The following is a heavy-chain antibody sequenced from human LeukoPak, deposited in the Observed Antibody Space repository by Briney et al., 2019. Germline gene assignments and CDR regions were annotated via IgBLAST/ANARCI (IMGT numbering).Heavy chain of an antibody. Sequence: SETLSLTCTVSGGSISSYYWSWIRQSAGKGLEWIGRIYTSGSTNYNPSLKSRVTMSVDTSKNQFSLKLSSVTAADTAVYYCARGLYCTNGVCQTQKFDYWGQGTLVTVSS. CDR3: ARGLYCTNGVCQTQKFDY. CDR1: GGSISSYY. D-gene: IGHD2-8*01. V-gene: IGHV4-4*07. CDR2: IYTSGST. J-gene: IGHJ4*02.